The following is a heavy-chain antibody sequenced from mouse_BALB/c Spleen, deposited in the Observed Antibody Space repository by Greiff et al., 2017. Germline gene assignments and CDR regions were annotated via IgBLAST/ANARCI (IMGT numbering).Heavy chain of an antibody. Sequence: EVQVVESGGGLVKPGGSLKLSCAASGFTFSSYAMSWVRQSPEKRLEWVAEISSGGSYTYYPDTVTGRFTISRDNAKNTLYLEMSSLRSEDTAMYYCATYYYGSRGFAYWGQGTLVTVSA. CDR3: ATYYYGSRGFAY. CDR1: GFTFSSYA. J-gene: IGHJ3*01. CDR2: ISSGGSYT. V-gene: IGHV5-9-4*01. D-gene: IGHD1-1*01.